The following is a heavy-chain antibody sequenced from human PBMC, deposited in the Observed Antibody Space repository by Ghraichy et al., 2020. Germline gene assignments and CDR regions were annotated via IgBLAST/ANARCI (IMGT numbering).Heavy chain of an antibody. D-gene: IGHD5-18*01. Sequence: SETLSLTCTVSGGSFSSSNYYWGWIRQPPGKGLEWIGSIYHSWSTYYKPSLKSRVTISVDTSKNQFSLKLSSVTAADTAVYYCAGLRGYNYGELDYWGQGTLVTVSS. V-gene: IGHV4-39*01. CDR3: AGLRGYNYGELDY. J-gene: IGHJ4*02. CDR2: IYHSWST. CDR1: GGSFSSSNYY.